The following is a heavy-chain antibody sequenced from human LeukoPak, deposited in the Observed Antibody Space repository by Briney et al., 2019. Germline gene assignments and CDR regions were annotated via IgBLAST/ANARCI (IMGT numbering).Heavy chain of an antibody. V-gene: IGHV4-4*07. Sequence: SETLSLTCTVSGGSISSYYWSWIRQPAGKGLEWIGRIYTSGSTNYNPSLKSRVTMSVDTSKNQFSLKLSSVTAADTAVYYCARGPISIIYYDILTGYGRFDPWGQGTLVTVSS. CDR3: ARGPISIIYYDILTGYGRFDP. D-gene: IGHD3-9*01. CDR2: IYTSGST. CDR1: GGSISSYY. J-gene: IGHJ5*02.